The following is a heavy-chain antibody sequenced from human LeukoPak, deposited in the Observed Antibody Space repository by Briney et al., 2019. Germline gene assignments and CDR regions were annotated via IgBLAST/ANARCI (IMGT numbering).Heavy chain of an antibody. D-gene: IGHD6-6*01. V-gene: IGHV4-61*02. CDR3: AREKSYSSSFGY. CDR2: IYTSGST. Sequence: PSQTLSLTCTVSGGSISGSYYWTWIRQPAGKGLEWIGRIYTSGSTNYNPSLTSRVTISLDPSKNQFSLKLSSATAADTAVYYCAREKSYSSSFGYWGQGTLVTVSS. CDR1: GGSISGSYY. J-gene: IGHJ4*02.